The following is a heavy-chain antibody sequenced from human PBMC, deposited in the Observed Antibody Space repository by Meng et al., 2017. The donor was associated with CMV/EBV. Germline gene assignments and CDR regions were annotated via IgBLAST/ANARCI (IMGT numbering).Heavy chain of an antibody. CDR1: GGSISSGDYY. CDR3: ARDNRRGGVDY. V-gene: IGHV4-30-4*08. D-gene: IGHD3-3*01. Sequence: VQLPVSGPGRVKPSQTLSLTRTVSGGSISSGDYYWSWIRQPPGKGLEWIGYIYYSGSTYYNPSLKSRVTISVDTSKNQFSLKLSSVTAADTAVYYCARDNRRGGVDYWGQGTLVTVSS. J-gene: IGHJ4*02. CDR2: IYYSGST.